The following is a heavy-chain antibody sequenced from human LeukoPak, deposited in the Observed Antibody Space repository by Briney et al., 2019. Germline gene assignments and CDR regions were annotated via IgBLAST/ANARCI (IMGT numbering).Heavy chain of an antibody. CDR1: GGSITRSTDY. CDR2: INYSGIT. J-gene: IGHJ4*02. V-gene: IGHV4-39*02. CDR3: ARERREYYDFWSGYYPRDFDY. Sequence: SETLSLTCTVSGGSITRSTDYWGWIRQPPGKGLEWIGSINYSGITYYNPSLKSRVTKSVDTSKNQFSLNLNSVTAADTAVYYCARERREYYDFWSGYYPRDFDYWGQGTLVTVSS. D-gene: IGHD3-3*01.